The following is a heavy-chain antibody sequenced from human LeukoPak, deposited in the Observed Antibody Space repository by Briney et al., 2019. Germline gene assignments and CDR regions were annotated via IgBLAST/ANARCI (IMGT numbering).Heavy chain of an antibody. CDR3: ARLFEWYQARDY. J-gene: IGHJ4*02. CDR1: LYTLTDYY. V-gene: IGHV1-2*02. D-gene: IGHD2-2*01. Sequence: ASVKVSCKASLYTLTDYYMHWVRQAPGQGLEGMGWINPNSGGTNYAQKFQGRVTMSRDTSNSPAYMELSRLTSDDTAVYYCARLFEWYQARDYWGQGTLVTVSS. CDR2: INPNSGGT.